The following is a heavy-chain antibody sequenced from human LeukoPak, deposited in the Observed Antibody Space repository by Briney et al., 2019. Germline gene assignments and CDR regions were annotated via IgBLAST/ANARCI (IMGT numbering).Heavy chain of an antibody. V-gene: IGHV1-46*01. CDR3: ARAAAPRWYSSSNDAFDI. CDR2: INPSGGST. CDR1: GYTFTSYY. J-gene: IGHJ3*02. D-gene: IGHD6-13*01. Sequence: VASVKVSCKASGYTFTSYYMHWVRQAPGQGLEWMGIINPSGGSTSYAQKFQGRVTMTRDTSTSTVYMELSSLRSEDTAVYYCARAAAPRWYSSSNDAFDIWGQGTMVTVSS.